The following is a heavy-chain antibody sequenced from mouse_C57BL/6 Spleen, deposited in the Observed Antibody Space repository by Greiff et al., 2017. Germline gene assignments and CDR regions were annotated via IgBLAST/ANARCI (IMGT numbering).Heavy chain of an antibody. D-gene: IGHD1-1*01. J-gene: IGHJ2*01. CDR1: GYTFTDYY. CDR2: INPYNGGT. V-gene: IGHV1-19*01. Sequence: EVQLQQSGPVLVKPGASVKMSCTASGYTFTDYYLNWVKQSHGKSLEWIGVINPYNGGTSYTQKFKGKATLTVDKSSSTAYMELNSLTSEDAAVYYCATYCYGRSPNFDCWHRGAALT. CDR3: ATYCYGRSPNFDC.